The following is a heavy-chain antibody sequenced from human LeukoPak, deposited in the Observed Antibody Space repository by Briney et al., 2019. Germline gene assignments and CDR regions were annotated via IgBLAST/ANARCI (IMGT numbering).Heavy chain of an antibody. J-gene: IGHJ4*02. D-gene: IGHD6-19*01. CDR3: ATGAVPWYFDY. Sequence: GGSLRLSCAASGFSFSTYVMTWVRQAPGKGLEWVSTISGSGGSTYYADSVKGRFTISRDNSKNTLCLQMNSLRAEDTAVYYCATGAVPWYFDYWGQGTLVTVSS. CDR1: GFSFSTYV. CDR2: ISGSGGST. V-gene: IGHV3-23*01.